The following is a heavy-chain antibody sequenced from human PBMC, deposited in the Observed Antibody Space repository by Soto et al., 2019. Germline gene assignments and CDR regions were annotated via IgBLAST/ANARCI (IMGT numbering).Heavy chain of an antibody. J-gene: IGHJ6*02. V-gene: IGHV4-4*02. CDR3: ARVSGSYYNGMDV. Sequence: QVQLQESGPGLVKPSGTLSLTCAVSGGSISSSNWWSWARQPPGKGLEWIGEIYHSGSTNYNPSLQSRVTISVDKSKNQFSLKLSSLTAADTAVYYCARVSGSYYNGMDVWGQGTTVTVSS. CDR2: IYHSGST. CDR1: GGSISSSNW. D-gene: IGHD1-26*01.